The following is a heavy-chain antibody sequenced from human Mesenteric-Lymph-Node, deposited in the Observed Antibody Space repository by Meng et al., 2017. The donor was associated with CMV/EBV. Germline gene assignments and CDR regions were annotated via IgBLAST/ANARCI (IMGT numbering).Heavy chain of an antibody. D-gene: IGHD3-16*01. V-gene: IGHV3-53*01. CDR1: GFTVSSNY. CDR2: IYSGGST. CDR3: ARGMGVMENYFDH. Sequence: GGSLRLSCAASGFTVSSNYMSWVRQAPGKGLEWVSVIYSGGSTYYADSVKGRFTISRDNSKNTLYLQMNSLRAEDMAVYYCARGMGVMENYFDHWGQGIQVTVSS. J-gene: IGHJ4*02.